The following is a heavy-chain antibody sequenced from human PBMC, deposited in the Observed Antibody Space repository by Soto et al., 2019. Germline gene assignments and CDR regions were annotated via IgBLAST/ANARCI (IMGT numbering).Heavy chain of an antibody. D-gene: IGHD3-22*01. CDR1: GDXISTFY. Sequence: LSLTCTFSGDXISTFYWVWMRHSQGKELEFMGYVYYTGSTNYNPSLKSRANISVSRYKNKLSLKLTYANAADTAVYYCARGRTVRNYADDSSDYFYFFDYWGQGTQGTVSS. J-gene: IGHJ4*02. CDR3: ARGRTVRNYADDSSDYFYFFDY. V-gene: IGHV4-59*01. CDR2: VYYTGST.